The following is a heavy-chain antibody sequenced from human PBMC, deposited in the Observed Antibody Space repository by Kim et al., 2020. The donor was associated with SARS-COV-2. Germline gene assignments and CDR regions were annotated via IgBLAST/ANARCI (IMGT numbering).Heavy chain of an antibody. CDR1: GFMFSNFG. V-gene: IGHV3-48*02. CDR2: ISSSRSHI. CDR3: ARDDGAYARFSGMDV. J-gene: IGHJ6*02. Sequence: GGSLRLSCGGSGFMFSNFGMNWVRQAPGKGLEWPSYISSSRSHIYFANSVRGRLTISRDNAKKSVYLQMNSLRDEDTAVYYCARDDGAYARFSGMDVWGQGTTVSVSS. D-gene: IGHD4-17*01.